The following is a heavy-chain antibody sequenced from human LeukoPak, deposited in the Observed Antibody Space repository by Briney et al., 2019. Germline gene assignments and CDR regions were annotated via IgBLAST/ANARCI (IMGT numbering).Heavy chain of an antibody. J-gene: IGHJ4*02. CDR1: GGSISSGDYY. CDR3: AIYQSGLFDY. D-gene: IGHD2-2*02. Sequence: SETLSLTCTVSGGSISSGDYYWSWIRQPPGKGLEWVGYIYYSGSTYYNPSLKSRVTISVDTSKNQFSLKLSSVTAADTAVYYCAIYQSGLFDYWGQGTLVTVSS. V-gene: IGHV4-30-4*01. CDR2: IYYSGST.